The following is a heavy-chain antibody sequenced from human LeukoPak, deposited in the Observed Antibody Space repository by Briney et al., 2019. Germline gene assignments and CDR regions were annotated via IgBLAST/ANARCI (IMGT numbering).Heavy chain of an antibody. J-gene: IGHJ4*02. CDR2: ISYDRSKK. CDR3: ANVFNW. D-gene: IGHD5/OR15-5a*01. V-gene: IGHV3-30*18. Sequence: PGRSLRLSCAASGFAFSGYGMHCVRQAPGKGLEGVAVISYDRSKKDYAYSVNGRFTISRDNSKNTVYLQMNKLRAEDTAVYFCANVFNWWGQGTLVTVSS. CDR1: GFAFSGYG.